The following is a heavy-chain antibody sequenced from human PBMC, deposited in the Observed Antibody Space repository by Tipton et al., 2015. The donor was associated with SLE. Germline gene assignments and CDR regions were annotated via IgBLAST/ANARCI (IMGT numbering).Heavy chain of an antibody. V-gene: IGHV4-59*11. D-gene: IGHD4-17*01. CDR1: GGSISSHY. Sequence: LSLTCTVSGGSISSHYWSWIRQPPGKGLEWIGYIYYSGNTNYSPSLKSRVTISVDTSKNQFSLKLTSVTAADTAVYYCARGYGDTGYWGQGTLVTVSS. J-gene: IGHJ4*02. CDR3: ARGYGDTGY. CDR2: IYYSGNT.